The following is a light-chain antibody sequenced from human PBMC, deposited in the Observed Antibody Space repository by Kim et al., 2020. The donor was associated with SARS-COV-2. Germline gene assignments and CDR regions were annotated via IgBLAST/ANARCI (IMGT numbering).Light chain of an antibody. CDR1: QSVSTN. V-gene: IGKV3-15*01. CDR2: SAS. Sequence: EIVMTQSPATLSVSPGGRATLSCRASQSVSTNLAWYQQQPGQAPRRLIYSASTRATGIPARFSGSGSGTEFTLTISSLQSEDFAVYYCQQYNNWPPYTFGQGTKLEI. J-gene: IGKJ2*01. CDR3: QQYNNWPPYT.